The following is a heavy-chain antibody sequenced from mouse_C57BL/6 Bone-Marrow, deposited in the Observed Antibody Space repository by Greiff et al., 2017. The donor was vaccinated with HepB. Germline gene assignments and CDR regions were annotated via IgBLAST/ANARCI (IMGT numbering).Heavy chain of an antibody. CDR1: GYTFTDYE. Sequence: VKLVESGAELVRPGASVTLSCKASGYTFTDYEMHWVKQTPVHGLEWIGAIDPETGGTAYNQKFKGKAILTADKSSSTAYMELSCLTSEDSAVYYCAITALVCWYFDVWGTGTTVTVSS. CDR2: IDPETGGT. CDR3: AITALVCWYFDV. D-gene: IGHD1-1*01. J-gene: IGHJ1*03. V-gene: IGHV1-15*01.